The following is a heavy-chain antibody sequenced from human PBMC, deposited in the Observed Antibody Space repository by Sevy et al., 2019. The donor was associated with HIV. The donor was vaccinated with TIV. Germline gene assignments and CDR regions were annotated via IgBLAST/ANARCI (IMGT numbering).Heavy chain of an antibody. J-gene: IGHJ4*02. CDR3: ATGAGL. CDR2: IKEDGSEK. D-gene: IGHD6-19*01. V-gene: IGHV3-7*01. Sequence: GGSLRLSCVVSGLTFNNYWMTWVRQAPGKGLEWVANIKEDGSEKYYLFSVKDRFTISRDNAKNSLFLQMNSLRVDDTGVYYCATGAGLWGQGTLVTVSS. CDR1: GLTFNNYW.